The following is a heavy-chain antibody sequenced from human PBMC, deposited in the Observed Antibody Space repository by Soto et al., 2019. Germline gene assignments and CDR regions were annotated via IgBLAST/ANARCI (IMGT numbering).Heavy chain of an antibody. CDR1: GGTFSSYA. V-gene: IGHV1-69*12. CDR2: IIPIFGTA. D-gene: IGHD1-26*01. CDR3: AGGGGEPILGATSVDY. Sequence: QVQLVQSGAEVKKPGSSVKVSCKASGGTFSSYAISWVRQAPGQGLEWMGGIIPIFGTANYAQKFQGRVRWPADEHPRTACRELRILRSAATAVYYGAGGGGEPILGATSVDYWGQGALVTVSS. J-gene: IGHJ4*02.